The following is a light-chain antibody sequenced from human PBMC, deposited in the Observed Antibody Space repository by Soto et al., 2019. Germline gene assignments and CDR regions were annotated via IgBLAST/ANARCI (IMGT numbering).Light chain of an antibody. Sequence: QSVLTQPPSASGTPGQRVTISCSGSRSNIGSNPVNWYQQLPGTAPKLLIDSNNQRPSGVPDRFSGSRSGTSASLAMSGLQSEDEADYYCAAWDDSLYGRVFGTGTKLTVL. CDR3: AAWDDSLYGRV. V-gene: IGLV1-44*01. CDR2: SNN. J-gene: IGLJ1*01. CDR1: RSNIGSNP.